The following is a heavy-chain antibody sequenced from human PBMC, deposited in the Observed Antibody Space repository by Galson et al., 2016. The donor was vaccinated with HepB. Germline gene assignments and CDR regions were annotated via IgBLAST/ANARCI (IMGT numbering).Heavy chain of an antibody. CDR3: LLGVGAFY. CDR1: GFTVNNNY. J-gene: IGHJ4*02. D-gene: IGHD3-16*01. V-gene: IGHV3-66*02. Sequence: SLRLSCAPSGFTVNNNYMTWVRQAPGKGLEWVSFIYIDGTTYYADSVKGRFTISRDNSKNTLYLQMNSLRVEDTAVYYCLLGVGAFYWGQGTLVTVSS. CDR2: IYIDGTT.